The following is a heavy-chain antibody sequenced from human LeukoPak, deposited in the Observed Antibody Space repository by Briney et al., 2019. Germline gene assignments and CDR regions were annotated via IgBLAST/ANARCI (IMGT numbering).Heavy chain of an antibody. CDR3: ARDLSSGIGNYFDY. J-gene: IGHJ4*02. V-gene: IGHV3-21*01. CDR1: GFTFSSYG. CDR2: ISSSSSYI. Sequence: GGSLRLSCAASGFTFSSYGMNWVRQAPGKGLEWVSCISSSSSYIYYADSVKGRFTISRDTAKNLLYLQMNSLRAEDTAVYYCARDLSSGIGNYFDYWGQGTLVTVSS. D-gene: IGHD3-22*01.